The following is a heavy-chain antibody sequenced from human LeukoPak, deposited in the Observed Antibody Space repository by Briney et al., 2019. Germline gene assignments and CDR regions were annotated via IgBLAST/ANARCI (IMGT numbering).Heavy chain of an antibody. V-gene: IGHV3-23*01. J-gene: IGHJ4*02. CDR1: GFTFSSYA. Sequence: PGGSLRLSCAASGFTFSSYAMSWVRQAPGNGLEWVSAISGSGGSTYYADSVKGRFTISRDNSKNTLYLQMNSLRAEDTAVYYCAKDLWYCSGSYSFDYWGQGTLVTVSS. D-gene: IGHD3-10*01. CDR3: AKDLWYCSGSYSFDY. CDR2: ISGSGGST.